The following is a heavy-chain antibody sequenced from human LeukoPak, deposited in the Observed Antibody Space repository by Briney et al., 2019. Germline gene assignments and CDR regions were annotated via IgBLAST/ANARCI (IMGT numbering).Heavy chain of an antibody. CDR3: AREREVGATYYYYMDV. Sequence: GGSLRLSCAASGFTFSSYWMSWVRQAPGKGLEWVANIKQDGSEKYYVDSVKGRFTISRDNAKNSLYLQMNSLRAEDTAVYYCAREREVGATYYYYMDVWGKGTTFTVSS. J-gene: IGHJ6*03. CDR1: GFTFSSYW. V-gene: IGHV3-7*01. D-gene: IGHD1-26*01. CDR2: IKQDGSEK.